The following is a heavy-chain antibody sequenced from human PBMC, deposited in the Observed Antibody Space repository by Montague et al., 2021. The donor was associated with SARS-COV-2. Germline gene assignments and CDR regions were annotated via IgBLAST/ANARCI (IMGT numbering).Heavy chain of an antibody. CDR3: VREKYYFDDSGSK. J-gene: IGHJ4*02. V-gene: IGHV4-61*01. D-gene: IGHD3-22*01. Sequence: SETLSLTCSVSGASISSGSCYWSWVRQPPGKGLEWIGYVYHTGNTNYNPSLKSRVTLSIDTSKNQFSLNLTSVTAADTAVYYCVREKYYFDDSGSKWGQGTLVTV. CDR2: VYHTGNT. CDR1: GASISSGSCY.